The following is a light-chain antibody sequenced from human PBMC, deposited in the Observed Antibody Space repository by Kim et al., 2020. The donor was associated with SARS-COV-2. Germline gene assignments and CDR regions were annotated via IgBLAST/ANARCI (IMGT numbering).Light chain of an antibody. CDR2: DAS. Sequence: ASVGSRVTITCRASRSSRTYLNWYQQKPGKAPNLLFYDASSLHSGVPSRFGGSGSGTDFTLTVSSLQPEDFATYCCQQSVSPPQTFGQGTKVDIK. J-gene: IGKJ1*01. V-gene: IGKV1-39*01. CDR3: QQSVSPPQT. CDR1: RSSRTY.